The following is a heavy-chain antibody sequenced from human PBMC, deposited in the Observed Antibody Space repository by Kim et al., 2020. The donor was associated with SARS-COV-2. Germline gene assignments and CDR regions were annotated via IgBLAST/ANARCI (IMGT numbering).Heavy chain of an antibody. D-gene: IGHD6-13*01. J-gene: IGHJ4*02. Sequence: SETLSLTCTVSGGSVISGHYWSWNRQPPGKGLEWIGYVSYTGSTKYNPSLKSRVSISLDTSKNQFSLTLNSVTAADTAVYYCVQDWGRAAAGWGRGTLVTVSS. CDR3: VQDWGRAAAG. V-gene: IGHV4-61*01. CDR1: GGSVISGHY. CDR2: VSYTGST.